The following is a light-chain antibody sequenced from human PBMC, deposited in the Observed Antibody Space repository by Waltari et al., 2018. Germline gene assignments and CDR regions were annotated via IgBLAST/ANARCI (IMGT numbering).Light chain of an antibody. CDR3: SSSTSSNTLV. V-gene: IGLV2-14*03. J-gene: IGLJ2*01. Sequence: QSALTQPASVSGSPGQSITISCTGTSIDVGTDNYVSWYQHHPGKAPRLMIYDVSNRPSGVSNRFSGSKSGNTASLTISGLQAEDEADYSCSSSTSSNTLVFGGGTKLTVL. CDR1: SIDVGTDNY. CDR2: DVS.